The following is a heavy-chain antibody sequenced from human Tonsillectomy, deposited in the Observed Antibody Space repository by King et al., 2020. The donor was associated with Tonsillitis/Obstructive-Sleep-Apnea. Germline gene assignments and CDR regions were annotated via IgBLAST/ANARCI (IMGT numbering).Heavy chain of an antibody. V-gene: IGHV3-11*01. Sequence: VQLVESGGGLVKPGGSLRLSCAASGFTFSNYYMSWIRQAPGKGLEWVSYISDTGSTIKYADSVKGRFTISRDNAKNSLYLQMNSLRAEDTAFYYCARDPYCSSTSCYDYYFHIDVWGKGTPVTVSS. CDR3: ARDPYCSSTSCYDYYFHIDV. J-gene: IGHJ6*03. CDR2: ISDTGSTI. D-gene: IGHD2-2*01. CDR1: GFTFSNYY.